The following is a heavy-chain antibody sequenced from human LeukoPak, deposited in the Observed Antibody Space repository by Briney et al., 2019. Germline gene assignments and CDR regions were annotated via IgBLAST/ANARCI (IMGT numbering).Heavy chain of an antibody. D-gene: IGHD6-6*01. CDR1: GYSLTSYW. CDR3: ARTGRYSSSSYGY. Sequence: GESLKISCKGSGYSLTSYWIGWVRQMPGKGLEWMGIIYPGDSDTRYSPSFQGQVTISADKSISTAYLQWSSLKASDTAMYYCARTGRYSSSSYGYWGQGTLVTVSS. J-gene: IGHJ4*02. V-gene: IGHV5-51*01. CDR2: IYPGDSDT.